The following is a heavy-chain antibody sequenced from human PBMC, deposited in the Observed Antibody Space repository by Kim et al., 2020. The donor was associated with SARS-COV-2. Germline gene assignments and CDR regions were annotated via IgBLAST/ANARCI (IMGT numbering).Heavy chain of an antibody. CDR3: AKVGGGSSYYYYGMDV. CDR1: GFTFDDYA. V-gene: IGHV3-9*01. CDR2: ISWNSGSI. Sequence: GGSLRLSCAASGFTFDDYAMHWVRQAPGKGLEWVSGISWNSGSIGYADSVKGRFTISRDNAKNSLHLQMNSLRAEDTALYYCAKVGGGSSYYYYGMDVWGQGTTVTVSS. J-gene: IGHJ6*02. D-gene: IGHD3-16*01.